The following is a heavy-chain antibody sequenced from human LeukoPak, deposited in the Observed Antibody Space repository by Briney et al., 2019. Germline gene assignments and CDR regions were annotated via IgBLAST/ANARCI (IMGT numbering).Heavy chain of an antibody. CDR3: AKDRIAGAGPDSFDI. J-gene: IGHJ3*02. CDR2: TSGGAGST. Sequence: GGSLRLSCAASGFTFSSYAMSWVRQAPGKGLEWVSATSGGAGSTYYAVSVKGRFTISRDNSKNTLYLQMNSLRAEDTAVYYCAKDRIAGAGPDSFDIWGQGTTVTVS. CDR1: GFTFSSYA. D-gene: IGHD6-19*01. V-gene: IGHV3-23*01.